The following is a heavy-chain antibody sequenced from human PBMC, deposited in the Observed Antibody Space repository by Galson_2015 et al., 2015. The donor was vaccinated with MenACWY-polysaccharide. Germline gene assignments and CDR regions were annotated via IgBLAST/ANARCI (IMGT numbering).Heavy chain of an antibody. CDR1: GFTFGNYW. V-gene: IGHV3-7*01. J-gene: IGHJ6*02. Sequence: SLRLSCAASGFTFGNYWMTWVRQAPGKGLEWVANIKKDGSEKYYVDSVKGRFTISRDNALYLQMNSLRAEDTAVYFCARGHYGMDVWGQGTTVPVSS. CDR2: IKKDGSEK. CDR3: ARGHYGMDV.